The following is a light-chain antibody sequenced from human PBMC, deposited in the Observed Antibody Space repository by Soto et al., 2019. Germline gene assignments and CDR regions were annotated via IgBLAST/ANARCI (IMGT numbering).Light chain of an antibody. CDR3: QQDGSSPKLT. CDR1: QSVSSSY. V-gene: IGKV3-20*01. CDR2: GAS. Sequence: EIVLTQSPGTLSLSPGERATLSCRASQSVSSSYLAWYQQKPGQGPRLLIYGASSRATGIPDRFSGSGSGTDFTLTISRLETEDFAVYYCQQDGSSPKLTFGGGTKVEIK. J-gene: IGKJ4*01.